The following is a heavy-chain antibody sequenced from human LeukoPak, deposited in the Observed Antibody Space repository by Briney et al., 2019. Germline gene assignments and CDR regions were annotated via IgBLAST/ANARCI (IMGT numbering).Heavy chain of an antibody. V-gene: IGHV3-23*01. CDR2: LSGSGDST. CDR3: AKDGRYSSSPGVFDI. CDR1: GFIFSSCA. Sequence: GGSLRLSCAASGFIFSSCAMSWVRQAPGKGLEWVSALSGSGDSTYYADSVKGRITISRDNSKNTLYLQMNSLRADDTAVYYCAKDGRYSSSPGVFDIWGQGTMVTVSS. J-gene: IGHJ3*02. D-gene: IGHD6-13*01.